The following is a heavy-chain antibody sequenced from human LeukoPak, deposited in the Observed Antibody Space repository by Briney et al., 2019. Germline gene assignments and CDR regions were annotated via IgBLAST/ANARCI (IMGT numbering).Heavy chain of an antibody. CDR1: GGSVNSGSYY. CDR3: ARAAYSGSYHSDY. Sequence: SETLSLTCTVSGGSVNSGSYYWNWIRQPPGKGLEWIGYIYYSGSTNYNPSLESRVTISVDTSKNQFSLKLSSVTAADTAVYYCARAAYSGSYHSDYWGQGTLVTVSS. D-gene: IGHD1-26*01. J-gene: IGHJ4*02. V-gene: IGHV4-61*01. CDR2: IYYSGST.